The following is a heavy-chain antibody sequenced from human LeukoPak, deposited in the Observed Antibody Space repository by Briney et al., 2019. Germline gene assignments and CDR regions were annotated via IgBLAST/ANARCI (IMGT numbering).Heavy chain of an antibody. J-gene: IGHJ6*03. V-gene: IGHV3-23*01. Sequence: GGSLRLSCAASGFTFSSYAMSWFRQAPGKGLEWVSAISGGGGSTYYADSVRGRFTISRDNSKNTLYLQMNSLRAEDTAVYYCAKEGFRYHYYMDVWGKGTTVTVSS. CDR2: ISGGGGST. CDR3: AKEGFRYHYYMDV. CDR1: GFTFSSYA. D-gene: IGHD1-14*01.